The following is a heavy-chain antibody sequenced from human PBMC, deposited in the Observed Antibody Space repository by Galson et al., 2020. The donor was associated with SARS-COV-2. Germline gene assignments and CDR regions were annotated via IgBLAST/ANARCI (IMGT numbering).Heavy chain of an antibody. CDR2: IYYSGST. J-gene: IGHJ2*01. CDR3: ARDVSSPYWYFDL. Sequence: SETLSLTCTVSGGSISSGGYYWSWIRQHPGKGLEWIGYIYYSGSTYYNPSLKSRVTISVDTSKNQFSLKLSSVTAADTAVYYCARDVSSPYWYFDLWGRGTLVTVSS. V-gene: IGHV4-31*03. CDR1: GGSISSGGYY.